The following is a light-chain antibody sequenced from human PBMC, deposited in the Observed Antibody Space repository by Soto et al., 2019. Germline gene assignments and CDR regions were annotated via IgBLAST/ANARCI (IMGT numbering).Light chain of an antibody. CDR2: GVS. CDR3: QQYNKWPIT. V-gene: IGKV3-15*01. J-gene: IGKJ5*01. CDR1: QSVGST. Sequence: EIVMTQSPATLSVSPGERASLSCRASQSVGSTLAWYQQKPGQAPRLLIYGVSSRATAVPARFSGSGSETEFTLTISSLQSHDSAVYYCQQYNKWPITFGQGTRLEI.